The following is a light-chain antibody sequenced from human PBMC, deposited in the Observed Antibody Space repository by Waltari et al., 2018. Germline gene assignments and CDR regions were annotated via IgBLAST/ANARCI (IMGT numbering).Light chain of an antibody. CDR2: DAT. CDR1: DIRDKT. Sequence: YELTQPPSVSVAPGKTAKISCGGHDIRDKTVHWYQQKPGQAPVLVIYDATVRPSGLPKRISGSDTATLTIARVEAGDEAVYYCQVWDGDADHPVFGGGTKLTVL. V-gene: IGLV3-21*03. J-gene: IGLJ2*01. CDR3: QVWDGDADHPV.